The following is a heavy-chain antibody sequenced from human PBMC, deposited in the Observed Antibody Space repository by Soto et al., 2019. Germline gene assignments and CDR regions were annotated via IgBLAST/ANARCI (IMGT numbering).Heavy chain of an antibody. J-gene: IGHJ4*02. V-gene: IGHV5-10-1*01. CDR1: GYSFTNYW. D-gene: IGHD4-17*01. CDR2: IDPDDSYN. CDR3: ARQGNGAEGFDF. Sequence: GESLKISCQASGYSFTNYWISWVRQMPGKGLEWVGRIDPDDSYNNYSPPFQGHVSISVDKSISTAFLQWNSLKASDTGIYYCARQGNGAEGFDFWGQGALVTVSS.